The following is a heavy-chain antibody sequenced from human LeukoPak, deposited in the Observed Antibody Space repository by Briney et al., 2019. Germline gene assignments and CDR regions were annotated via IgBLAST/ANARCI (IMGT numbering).Heavy chain of an antibody. CDR1: GYSITSYW. Sequence: GESLKISCKASGYSITSYWIGWVRHMPGKGLVWMGIIYPGDSDTRYSPSFQGQVTISADKSISTAYLQWSSLKASDTAMYYCARQVLGESGYSYGAVDYWGQGTLVTVSS. CDR2: IYPGDSDT. J-gene: IGHJ4*02. CDR3: ARQVLGESGYSYGAVDY. D-gene: IGHD5-18*01. V-gene: IGHV5-51*01.